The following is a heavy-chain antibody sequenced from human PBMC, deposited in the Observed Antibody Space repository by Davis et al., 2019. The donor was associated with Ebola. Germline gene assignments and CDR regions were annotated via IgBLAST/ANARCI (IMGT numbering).Heavy chain of an antibody. Sequence: GESLKISCAASGFTFSGSAMHWVRQAPGEGLVWVSSINSDGSDINYADSVKGRFTLSRDNSKNTLYLQMNSRRLDDTAVYFCARDLFASGSLDSWGQGTLVTVSS. D-gene: IGHD3-10*01. V-gene: IGHV3-74*01. J-gene: IGHJ4*02. CDR2: INSDGSDI. CDR3: ARDLFASGSLDS. CDR1: GFTFSGSA.